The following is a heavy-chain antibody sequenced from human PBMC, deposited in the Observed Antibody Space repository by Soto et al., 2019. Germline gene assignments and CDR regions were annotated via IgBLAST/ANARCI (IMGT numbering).Heavy chain of an antibody. CDR1: GFTFSSYD. Sequence: EVQLVESGGGLVQPGGSLRLSCAASGFTFSSYDMHWVRQATGKGLEWVSAIGTAGDTYYPGSVKGRFTISRENAKNSLYLQMNSLRAGDTAVYYCARVNPLNYYYYMDVWGKGTTVTVSS. V-gene: IGHV3-13*01. CDR2: IGTAGDT. CDR3: ARVNPLNYYYYMDV. J-gene: IGHJ6*03.